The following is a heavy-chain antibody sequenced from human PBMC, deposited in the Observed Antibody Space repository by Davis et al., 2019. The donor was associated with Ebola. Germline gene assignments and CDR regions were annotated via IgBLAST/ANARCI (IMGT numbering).Heavy chain of an antibody. V-gene: IGHV3-53*01. D-gene: IGHD1-26*01. Sequence: PGGSLRLSCAASGFTVSSNYMSWVRQAPGKGLEWVSVIYSGGSTYYADSVKGRFTISRDNSKNTLYLQMNSLRAEDTAVYYCARDPSPVGATTGDYYYGMDVWGQGTTVTVSS. CDR3: ARDPSPVGATTGDYYYGMDV. CDR2: IYSGGST. J-gene: IGHJ6*02. CDR1: GFTVSSNY.